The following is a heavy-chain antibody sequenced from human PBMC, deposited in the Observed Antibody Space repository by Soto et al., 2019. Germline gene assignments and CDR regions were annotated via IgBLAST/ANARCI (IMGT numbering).Heavy chain of an antibody. CDR3: AKDYSTVTTDPLSVVLFDY. V-gene: IGHV3-23*01. CDR1: GFTFSSYA. D-gene: IGHD4-17*01. J-gene: IGHJ4*02. CDR2: ITSDGRT. Sequence: GGSLRLSCAASGFTFSSYAMSWVRQAPGKGLEWISIITSDGRTYYADSVKGRFTISRDNSKNTVYLQMNSLRAEDTAVYYCAKDYSTVTTDPLSVVLFDYWGQGALVTVSS.